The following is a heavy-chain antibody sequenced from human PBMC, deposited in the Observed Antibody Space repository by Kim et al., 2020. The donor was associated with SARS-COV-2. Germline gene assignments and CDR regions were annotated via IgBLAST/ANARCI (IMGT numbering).Heavy chain of an antibody. CDR1: GGSVSSVSYY. V-gene: IGHV4-61*01. CDR3: ARDRGGYYGMDV. J-gene: IGHJ6*02. Sequence: SETLSLTCTLSGGSVSSVSYYWNWIRLPPGKGLEWIGYIFYSGSTNYNPSLESRVTISIDTSKNQFSLKPNSVTAADTAVYYCARDRGGYYGMDVWGHGTTVTVSS. D-gene: IGHD3-10*01. CDR2: IFYSGST.